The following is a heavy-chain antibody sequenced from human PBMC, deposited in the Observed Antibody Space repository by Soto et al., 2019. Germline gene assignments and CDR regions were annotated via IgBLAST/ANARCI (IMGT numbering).Heavy chain of an antibody. Sequence: SETLSLTCTVSGGSISSGGYYWSWIRQHPGKGLEWIGYIYYSGSTYYNPSLKSRVTISVDTSKNQFSLKLSSVTAADTAVYYCARGMLGYCSSTSCRYYYYGMDVWSQGTTVT. CDR2: IYYSGST. CDR3: ARGMLGYCSSTSCRYYYYGMDV. D-gene: IGHD2-2*01. CDR1: GGSISSGGYY. V-gene: IGHV4-31*03. J-gene: IGHJ6*02.